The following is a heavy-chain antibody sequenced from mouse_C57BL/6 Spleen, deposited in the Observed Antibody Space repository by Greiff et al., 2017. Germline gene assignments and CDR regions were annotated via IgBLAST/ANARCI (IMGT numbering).Heavy chain of an antibody. CDR2: IYPGSGST. V-gene: IGHV1-55*01. D-gene: IGHD1-1*01. J-gene: IGHJ4*01. CDR1: GYTFTSYW. CDR3: ARGATTVVDYAMDY. Sequence: QVQLQQSGAELVKPGASVKMSCKASGYTFTSYWITWVKQRPGQGLEWIGDIYPGSGSTNYNEKFKSKATLTVDTSSSTAYMQLSSLTSEDSAVYYCARGATTVVDYAMDYWGQGTSVTVSS.